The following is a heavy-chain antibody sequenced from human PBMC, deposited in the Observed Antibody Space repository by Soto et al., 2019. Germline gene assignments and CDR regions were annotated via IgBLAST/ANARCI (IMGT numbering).Heavy chain of an antibody. CDR2: ISGSGGST. CDR3: ARVGSGSYYFDY. V-gene: IGHV3-23*01. J-gene: IGHJ4*02. Sequence: GSLRLSCTASGFTFSNYAMGWVRQAPGKGLEWVSAISGSGGSTYYADSVKGRFTLSRDTSKNTLYLQMNSLRAEDTAVYYCARVGSGSYYFDYWGQGTLVTVSS. D-gene: IGHD3-10*01. CDR1: GFTFSNYA.